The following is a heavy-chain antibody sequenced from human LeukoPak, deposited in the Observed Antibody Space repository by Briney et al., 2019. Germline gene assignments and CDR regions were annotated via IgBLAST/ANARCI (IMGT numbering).Heavy chain of an antibody. CDR2: ISWNSGSI. Sequence: GGSLRLSCAASGFTLDDYAMHWVRQAPGKGLEWVSGISWNSGSIGYADSVKGRFTISRDNAKNSLYLQMNSLRAEDTAVYYCARDTNVDSFFDYWGQGTLVTVSS. D-gene: IGHD4-17*01. CDR1: GFTLDDYA. CDR3: ARDTNVDSFFDY. V-gene: IGHV3-9*01. J-gene: IGHJ4*02.